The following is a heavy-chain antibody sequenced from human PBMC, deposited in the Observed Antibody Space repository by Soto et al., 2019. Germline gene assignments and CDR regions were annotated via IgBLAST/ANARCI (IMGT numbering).Heavy chain of an antibody. J-gene: IGHJ3*02. Sequence: PGGSLRLSCAASGFTFSSYWMHWVRQAPGKGLVWVSRINSDGSSTSYADSVKGRFTISRDNAKNTLYLQTNSLRAEDTAVYYCARSQWLPHDAFDIWGQGTMVTVSS. CDR3: ARSQWLPHDAFDI. CDR2: INSDGSST. D-gene: IGHD6-19*01. CDR1: GFTFSSYW. V-gene: IGHV3-74*01.